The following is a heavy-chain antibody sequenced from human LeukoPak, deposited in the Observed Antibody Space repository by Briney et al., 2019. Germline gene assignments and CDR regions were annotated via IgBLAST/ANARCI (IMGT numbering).Heavy chain of an antibody. V-gene: IGHV4-4*07. D-gene: IGHD2-15*01. Sequence: SETLSLTCTVSGGSISSYYWSWIRQPAGKGLEWIGRIYTSGSTNYNPSLKSRVTMSVGTSKNQFSLKLSSVTAADTAVYYCARDHCSGGSCYQSNWGQGTLVTVSS. CDR1: GGSISSYY. J-gene: IGHJ4*02. CDR3: ARDHCSGGSCYQSN. CDR2: IYTSGST.